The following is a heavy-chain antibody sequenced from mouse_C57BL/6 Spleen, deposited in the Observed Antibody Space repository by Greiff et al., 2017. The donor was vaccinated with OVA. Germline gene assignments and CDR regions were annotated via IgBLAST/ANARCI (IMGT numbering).Heavy chain of an antibody. CDR1: GFSLTSYG. CDR2: IWSDGST. Sequence: QVQLKESGPGLVAPSQSLSITCTVSGFSLTSYGVHWVRQPPGKGLEWLVVIWSDGSTTYNSALKSRLSISKDNSKSQVFLKMNSLQTDDTAMYXCARQLRLRGYAMDYWGQGTSVTVSS. V-gene: IGHV2-6-1*01. CDR3: ARQLRLRGYAMDY. D-gene: IGHD3-2*02. J-gene: IGHJ4*01.